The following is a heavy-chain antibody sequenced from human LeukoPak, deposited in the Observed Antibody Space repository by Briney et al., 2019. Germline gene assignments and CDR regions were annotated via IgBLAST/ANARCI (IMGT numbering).Heavy chain of an antibody. CDR2: IIPILGIA. D-gene: IGHD3-22*01. Sequence: GASVKVSCKASGGTFSSYSISGVRQAPGQGLEWMGRIIPILGIANYAQKFQGRVTITADKSTSTAYMELSSLRSEDTAVYYCARASPVGSGYYYFDYWGQGTLVTVSS. V-gene: IGHV1-69*02. CDR3: ARASPVGSGYYYFDY. J-gene: IGHJ4*02. CDR1: GGTFSSYS.